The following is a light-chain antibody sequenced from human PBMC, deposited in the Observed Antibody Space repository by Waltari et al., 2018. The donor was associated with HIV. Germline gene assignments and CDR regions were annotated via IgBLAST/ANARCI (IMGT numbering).Light chain of an antibody. J-gene: IGLJ2*01. CDR3: QSYDSSLSAL. Sequence: QSVLTQPPSASGTPGQRVTISCSGSSSNIGSYYVYWYQQLPGTAPKLLIYRNNQRPSGVPDRFSGSKSGTSASLAITGLQAEDEADYYCQSYDSSLSALFGGGTKLTVL. CDR1: SSNIGSYY. CDR2: RNN. V-gene: IGLV1-47*01.